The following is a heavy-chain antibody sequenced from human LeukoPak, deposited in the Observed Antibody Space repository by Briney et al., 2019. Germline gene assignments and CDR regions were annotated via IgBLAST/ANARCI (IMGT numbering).Heavy chain of an antibody. J-gene: IGHJ4*02. Sequence: PGRSLRLSCAASGFTFSSYTMHWVRQAPGKGLEWAAVISYDGNNKYYADSVKGRFTISRDNSKNTLYLQMNSLRAEDTAVYYCARDVGLATVTTGGHWGQGTLVTASS. CDR1: GFTFSSYT. V-gene: IGHV3-30-3*01. CDR2: ISYDGNNK. CDR3: ARDVGLATVTTGGH. D-gene: IGHD4-11*01.